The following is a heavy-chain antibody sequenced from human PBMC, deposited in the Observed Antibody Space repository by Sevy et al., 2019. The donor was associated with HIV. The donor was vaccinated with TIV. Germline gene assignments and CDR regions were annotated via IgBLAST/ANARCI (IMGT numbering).Heavy chain of an antibody. V-gene: IGHV3-15*01. Sequence: GGSLRLSCAASGLSFSNAWMAWVRLAPGKGLEWVGRIRSETGGGTTDFAALAKGKFTISRDDTKNTLDLQMDSLKTEDTAVYYCAIDHRRDGMIVVPFEKWGLGTLVTVSS. CDR3: AIDHRRDGMIVVPFEK. J-gene: IGHJ4*02. D-gene: IGHD3-22*01. CDR2: IRSETGGGTT. CDR1: GLSFSNAW.